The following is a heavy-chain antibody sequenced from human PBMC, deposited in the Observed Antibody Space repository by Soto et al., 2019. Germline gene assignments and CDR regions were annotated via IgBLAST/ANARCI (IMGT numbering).Heavy chain of an antibody. CDR1: GFTFSSYS. J-gene: IGHJ5*02. CDR2: ISSSSSYI. Sequence: EVQLVESGGGLVKPGGSLRLSCAASGFTFSSYSMNWVRQAPGKGLEWVSSISSSSSYIYYADSVKGRFTISRDNAKNSLSLQMNSLRAEDTAVYYCARKPGSRKGSRFDPWGQGTLVTVSS. CDR3: ARKPGSRKGSRFDP. V-gene: IGHV3-21*01.